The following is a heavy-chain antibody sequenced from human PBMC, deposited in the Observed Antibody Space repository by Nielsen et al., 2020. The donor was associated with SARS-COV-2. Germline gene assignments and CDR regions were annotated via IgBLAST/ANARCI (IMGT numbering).Heavy chain of an antibody. D-gene: IGHD2-2*01. J-gene: IGHJ3*02. CDR3: ARAPDIVLVPTAIPI. Sequence: SETLSLTCTVSGDSIGRYYWSWIRQPAGKGLEWIGRIYATGSTSYNPSLKSRVTISVDTSKNQFSLKLRFVTAADTAVYYCARAPDIVLVPTAIPIWGQGTMVPVSS. V-gene: IGHV4-4*07. CDR2: IYATGST. CDR1: GDSIGRYY.